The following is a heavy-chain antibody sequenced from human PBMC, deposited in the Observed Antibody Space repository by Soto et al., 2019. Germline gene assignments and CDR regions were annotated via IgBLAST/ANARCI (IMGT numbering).Heavy chain of an antibody. CDR3: ARAGLDCGMDV. CDR1: GYTFTGDY. J-gene: IGHJ6*02. Sequence: ASVKVSCKASGYTFTGDYMHWVRQAPGQALEWMGWINPNSGGTNYAQKFQGWVTMTRDTSISTAYMELSRLRSDYTAVYYCARAGLDCGMDVWGQGTTVTVSS. CDR2: INPNSGGT. V-gene: IGHV1-2*04.